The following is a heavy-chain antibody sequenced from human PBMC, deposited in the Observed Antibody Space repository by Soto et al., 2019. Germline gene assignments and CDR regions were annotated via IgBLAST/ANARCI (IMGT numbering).Heavy chain of an antibody. CDR1: GYTFTSYD. Sequence: ASVKVSCKASGYTFTSYDINWVLQATARGLEWMGWMNPNSGNTGYAQKFQGRVTMTRNTSISTAYMELSSLRSEDTAVYYCARGIVSSSWPYYYYYYGMDVWGQGATVTVSS. J-gene: IGHJ6*02. D-gene: IGHD6-13*01. CDR2: MNPNSGNT. V-gene: IGHV1-8*01. CDR3: ARGIVSSSWPYYYYYYGMDV.